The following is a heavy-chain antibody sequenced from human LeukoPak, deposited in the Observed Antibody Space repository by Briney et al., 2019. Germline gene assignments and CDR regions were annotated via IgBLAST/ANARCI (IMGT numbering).Heavy chain of an antibody. CDR2: INPSGGST. D-gene: IGHD5-24*01. CDR3: ARGSRWLQLGRYFDY. J-gene: IGHJ4*02. CDR1: GYTFTSYY. V-gene: IGHV1-46*01. Sequence: ASVKVPCKASGYTFTSYYMHWVRQAPGQGLEWMGIINPSGGSTSYAQKFQGRVTMTRDTSTSTVYMELSSLRSEDTAVYYCARGSRWLQLGRYFDYWGQGTLVTVSS.